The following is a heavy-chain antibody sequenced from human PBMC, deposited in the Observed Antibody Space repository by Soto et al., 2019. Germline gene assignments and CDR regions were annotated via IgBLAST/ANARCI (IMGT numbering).Heavy chain of an antibody. D-gene: IGHD1-7*01. CDR3: ARRTTRIVDY. CDR2: INHSGST. J-gene: IGHJ4*02. V-gene: IGHV4-34*01. CDR1: GGSFSGYY. Sequence: QVQLQQWGAGLLKPSETLSLTCAVYGGSFSGYYWSWIRQPPGKGLEWIGEINHSGSTNYNPSLKSRGTISVDTSKNQFSLKLSSVTAADTAVYYCARRTTRIVDYWGQGTLVTVSS.